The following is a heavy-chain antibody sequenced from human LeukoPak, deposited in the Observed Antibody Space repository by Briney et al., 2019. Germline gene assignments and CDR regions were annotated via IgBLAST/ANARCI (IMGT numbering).Heavy chain of an antibody. J-gene: IGHJ5*02. CDR2: VSSSGVA. CDR3: AKDVPPFTGSGPLGS. Sequence: GGSLRLSCAVSGFSFGIYSVMWVRQAPVTGLEWVSAVSSSGVAYYADSVKGRFTISRDNSENKLYLQMDSLRVEDTAVHYCAKDVPPFTGSGPLGSWGQGTLVAVSS. CDR1: GFSFGIYS. V-gene: IGHV3-23*01. D-gene: IGHD3-3*01.